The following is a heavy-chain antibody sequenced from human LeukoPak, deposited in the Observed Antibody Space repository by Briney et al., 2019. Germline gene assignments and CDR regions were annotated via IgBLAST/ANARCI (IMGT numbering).Heavy chain of an antibody. D-gene: IGHD6-6*01. J-gene: IGHJ4*02. V-gene: IGHV3-74*03. CDR2: ISSDGSST. CDR3: ARDQRVTGRPDIDY. Sequence: GGSLRLSCAASGFTFRNHWMHWVRQTPGKGLVWVSRISSDGSSTTYADSVKGRFTISRDNAKNTLYLQMNNLRAEDTATYYCARDQRVTGRPDIDYWGQGTLVIVSS. CDR1: GFTFRNHW.